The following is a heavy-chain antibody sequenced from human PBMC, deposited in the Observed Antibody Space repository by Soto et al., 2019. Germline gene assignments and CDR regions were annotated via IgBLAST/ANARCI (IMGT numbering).Heavy chain of an antibody. CDR3: ARGRDRYDSDY. D-gene: IGHD1-20*01. V-gene: IGHV1-3*01. CDR2: INAGNGNT. Sequence: QVQLVQSGAEVKKPGASVKVSCKASGYTFTSYAMHWVRQAPGQRLEWMGWINAGNGNTKYSQKFQGRVTITRDTSASRAYMELSSLRSEDTPVYYCARGRDRYDSDYWGQGTLVTVAS. CDR1: GYTFTSYA. J-gene: IGHJ4*02.